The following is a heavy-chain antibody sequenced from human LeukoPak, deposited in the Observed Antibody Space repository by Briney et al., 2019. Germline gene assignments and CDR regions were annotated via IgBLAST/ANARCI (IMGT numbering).Heavy chain of an antibody. CDR2: IYYSGST. V-gene: IGHV4-59*01. J-gene: IGHJ4*02. Sequence: SETLSLTCTVSGGSISSYYWSWIRQPPGKGLEWIGYIYYSGSTNYNPSLKSRVTISVDTSKNQFSLKLSSVTAADTAVYYCAREGPAWSSGLDYWGQGTLDTVSS. CDR3: AREGPAWSSGLDY. CDR1: GGSISSYY. D-gene: IGHD6-19*01.